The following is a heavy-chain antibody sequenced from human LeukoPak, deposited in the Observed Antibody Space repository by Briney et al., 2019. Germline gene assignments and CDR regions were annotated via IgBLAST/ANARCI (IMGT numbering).Heavy chain of an antibody. J-gene: IGHJ4*02. V-gene: IGHV4-39*01. CDR2: IYYSGST. CDR3: ARLSRRYCSSTSCRYFDY. CDR1: GGSISSSSYY. D-gene: IGHD2-2*01. Sequence: SETLSLTCTVSGGSISSSSYYWGWIRQPPGKGLEWIGSIYYSGSTYYNPSLKSRVTISVDTSKNQFSLKLSSVTAADTAVYYCARLSRRYCSSTSCRYFDYWGQGTLVTVSS.